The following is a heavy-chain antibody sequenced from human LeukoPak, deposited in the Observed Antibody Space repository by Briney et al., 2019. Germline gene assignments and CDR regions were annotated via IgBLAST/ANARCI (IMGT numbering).Heavy chain of an antibody. V-gene: IGHV4-38-2*02. J-gene: IGHJ4*02. Sequence: SETLSLTCTVSGYSISSGYYWGWIRQTPGKGLEWIGSIYHSGNTYYNPSLNSRVTISVDTSKNQFSLKLSSETAADTAVYYCARLESSSACCFVDYWGQGTLVTVSS. CDR3: ARLESSSACCFVDY. CDR2: IYHSGNT. CDR1: GYSISSGYY. D-gene: IGHD6-6*01.